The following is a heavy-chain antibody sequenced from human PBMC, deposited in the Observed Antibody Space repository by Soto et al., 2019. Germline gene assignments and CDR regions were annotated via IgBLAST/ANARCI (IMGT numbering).Heavy chain of an antibody. Sequence: GASVKVSCKASGGTFSSYAISWVRQAPGQGLEWMGGIIPIFGTANYAQKFQGRVTITADESTSTAYMELSSLRSEDTAVYYCARSYGSYRLFDYWGQGTLVTGS. CDR2: IIPIFGTA. CDR1: GGTFSSYA. D-gene: IGHD3-16*02. J-gene: IGHJ4*02. CDR3: ARSYGSYRLFDY. V-gene: IGHV1-69*13.